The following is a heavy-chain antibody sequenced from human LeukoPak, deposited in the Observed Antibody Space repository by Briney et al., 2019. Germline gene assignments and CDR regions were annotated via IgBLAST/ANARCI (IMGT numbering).Heavy chain of an antibody. CDR1: GYTFTSYG. CDR3: ARDHGPGWAEASDY. J-gene: IGHJ4*02. V-gene: IGHV1-18*01. Sequence: ASVKVSCKASGYTFTSYGISWVRQAPGQGLEWMGWISAYNGNTNYAQKLQGRVTMTTDTSTSTASMELRSLRSDDTAVYYCARDHGPGWAEASDYWGQGTLVTVSS. CDR2: ISAYNGNT. D-gene: IGHD5-24*01.